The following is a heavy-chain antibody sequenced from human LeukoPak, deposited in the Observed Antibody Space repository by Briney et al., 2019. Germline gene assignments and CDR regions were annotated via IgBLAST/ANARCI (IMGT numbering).Heavy chain of an antibody. CDR2: ISSSSSYI. CDR3: AMTTVTTYYWFDP. CDR1: GFTFSSYS. D-gene: IGHD4-4*01. J-gene: IGHJ5*02. V-gene: IGHV3-21*01. Sequence: GGSLRLSCAASGFTFSSYSMNWVRQAPGTGLEWVSSISSSSSYIYYADSVKGRFTISRDNAKNSLYLQMYSLRAEDTAVYYCAMTTVTTYYWFDPWGQGTLVTVSS.